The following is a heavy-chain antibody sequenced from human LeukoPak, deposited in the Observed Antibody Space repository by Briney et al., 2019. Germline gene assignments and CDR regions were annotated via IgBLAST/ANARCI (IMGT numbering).Heavy chain of an antibody. D-gene: IGHD6-13*01. J-gene: IGHJ4*02. V-gene: IGHV3-23*01. CDR2: ISGSGGST. CDR3: AKTPIRSSHRPSSSDF. Sequence: PGGSLRLSCAASGFTFSSYAMSWVRRAPGKGLEWISTISGSGGSTYYADSVKGRFTISRDNSKNTLYLQMNRLRVEDTAVYYCAKTPIRSSHRPSSSDFWGQGTLVTVSS. CDR1: GFTFSSYA.